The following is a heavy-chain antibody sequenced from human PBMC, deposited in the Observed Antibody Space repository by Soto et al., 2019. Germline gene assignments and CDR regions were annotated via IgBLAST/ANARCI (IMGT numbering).Heavy chain of an antibody. CDR2: INLNSGDT. CDR3: ARGRGWRDY. CDR1: GYTFTSYD. D-gene: IGHD6-19*01. V-gene: IGHV1-8*01. Sequence: QVQLVQSGAEVKKPGASVKVSCKASGYTFTSYDINWVRQAAGQGLEWMGWINLNSGDTDSVQKFQGRLTMTRDTSISTAYMELSSLTSEDTAVYYCARGRGWRDYWGQGTLVTVSS. J-gene: IGHJ4*02.